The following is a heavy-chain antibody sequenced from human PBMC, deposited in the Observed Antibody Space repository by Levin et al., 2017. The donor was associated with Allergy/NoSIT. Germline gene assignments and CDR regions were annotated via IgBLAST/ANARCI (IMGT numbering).Heavy chain of an antibody. Sequence: SETLSLTCTVSGGSISSSSYYWGWIRQPPGKGLEWIGSIYYSGSTYYNPSLKSRVTISVDTSKNQFSLKLSSVTAADTAVYYCAPLWFGELWTGMYDYWGQGTLVTVSS. D-gene: IGHD3-10*01. V-gene: IGHV4-39*01. CDR3: APLWFGELWTGMYDY. J-gene: IGHJ4*02. CDR1: GGSISSSSYY. CDR2: IYYSGST.